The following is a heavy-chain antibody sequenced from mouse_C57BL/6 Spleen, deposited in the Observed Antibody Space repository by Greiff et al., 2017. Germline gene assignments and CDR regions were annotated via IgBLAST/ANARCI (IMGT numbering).Heavy chain of an antibody. Sequence: QVQLQQPGAELVKPGASVKLSCKASGYTFTSYWMQWVNQRPGQGLEWIGEIDPSDSYTNYNQKFKGKATLTVDTSSSTAYMQLSSLTSEDAAVYYCARKAYGNYDYWGQGTTRTVSS. CDR3: ARKAYGNYDY. CDR1: GYTFTSYW. V-gene: IGHV1-50*01. CDR2: IDPSDSYT. D-gene: IGHD2-1*01. J-gene: IGHJ2*01.